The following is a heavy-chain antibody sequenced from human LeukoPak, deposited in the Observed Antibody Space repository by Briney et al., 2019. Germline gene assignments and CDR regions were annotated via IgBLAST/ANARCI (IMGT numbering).Heavy chain of an antibody. J-gene: IGHJ6*02. CDR3: AKDLSGPYYYYYYGMDV. V-gene: IGHV3-30*18. D-gene: IGHD6-19*01. CDR1: GFTFSSYG. Sequence: GGSLRLSCAASGFTFSSYGMHWVRQAPGKGLEWEAVISYDGSNKYYADSVKGRFTISRDNSKNTLYLQMNSLRAEDTAVYYCAKDLSGPYYYYYYGMDVWGQGTTVTVSS. CDR2: ISYDGSNK.